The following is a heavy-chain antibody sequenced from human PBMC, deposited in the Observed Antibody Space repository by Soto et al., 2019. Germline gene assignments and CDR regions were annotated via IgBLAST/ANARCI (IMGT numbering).Heavy chain of an antibody. CDR1: GFXFXNYA. CDR3: AKERLRGSFDY. Sequence: EVQVLESGGGLVQPGGSLRLSCAXXGFXFXNYAMTWVRQAPGKGLEWVSTISGSGTSTYYADSVEGRFTFSRDNSKNTLYLQMDSLRAEDTAIYYCAKERLRGSFDYWGQGTLVTVSS. CDR2: ISGSGTST. D-gene: IGHD5-12*01. J-gene: IGHJ4*02. V-gene: IGHV3-23*01.